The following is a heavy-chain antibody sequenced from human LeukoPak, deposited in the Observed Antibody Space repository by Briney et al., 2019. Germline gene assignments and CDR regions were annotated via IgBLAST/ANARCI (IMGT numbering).Heavy chain of an antibody. J-gene: IGHJ4*02. CDR2: IGDSGATT. CDR1: GFTLSSYA. CDR3: ASFHYYGSGAYYLSY. Sequence: GGSLRPSCAASGFTLSSYAMTWVRQAPGKGLERVSDIGDSGATTYYADSVKGRFTISRDNSKNTLYLQMSSLRAEDTAVYFCASFHYYGSGAYYLSYWGQGTLVTVSS. V-gene: IGHV3-23*01. D-gene: IGHD3-10*01.